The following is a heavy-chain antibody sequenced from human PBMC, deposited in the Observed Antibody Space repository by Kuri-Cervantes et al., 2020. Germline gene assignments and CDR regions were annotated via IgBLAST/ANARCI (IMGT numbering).Heavy chain of an antibody. CDR3: ARGSPQLRTRFLESGYYYMDV. V-gene: IGHV3-30*01. Sequence: GGSLRLSCAASGFTFSSYAMHWVRQAPGKGLEWVAVISYDGSNKYYADSVKGRFTISRDNSKNTLYLQTNSLRAEDTAVYYCARGSPQLRTRFLESGYYYMDVWGKGTTVTVSS. J-gene: IGHJ6*03. CDR2: ISYDGSNK. D-gene: IGHD3-3*01. CDR1: GFTFSSYA.